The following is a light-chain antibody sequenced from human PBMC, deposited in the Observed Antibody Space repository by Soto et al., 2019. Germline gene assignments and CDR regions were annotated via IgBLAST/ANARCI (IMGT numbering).Light chain of an antibody. J-gene: IGKJ5*01. CDR3: QQGYSTPIT. Sequence: QMTQSAFSLSASVGDRVTITCRASQSINSKLNWYQQKPGEVPKLLIYAATSLQSGVPSRFSGSGSGTDFTLTISSLQPEDFATYYCQQGYSTPITFGQGTRLEI. V-gene: IGKV1-39*01. CDR1: QSINSK. CDR2: AAT.